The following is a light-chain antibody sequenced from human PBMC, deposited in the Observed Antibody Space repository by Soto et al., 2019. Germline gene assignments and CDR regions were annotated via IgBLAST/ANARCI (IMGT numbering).Light chain of an antibody. CDR1: QGIGTY. CDR2: DAS. CDR3: QQLNGYLALT. J-gene: IGKJ4*01. Sequence: DIQLTQSPSLLSASVGDRVTITCRASQGIGTYLAWYQQKPGKAPKLLIYDASTLERGVPSRFSGSGSGTEFTLTISSLQPEDFVTYYCQQLNGYLALTFCGGTTVEIK. V-gene: IGKV1-9*01.